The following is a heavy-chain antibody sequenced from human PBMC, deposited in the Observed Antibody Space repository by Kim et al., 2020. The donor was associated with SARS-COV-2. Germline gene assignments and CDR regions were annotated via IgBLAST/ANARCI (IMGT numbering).Heavy chain of an antibody. CDR3: AAGDHWNNRVIDY. CDR1: GFTFSSYA. CDR2: IYSGGSST. Sequence: GGSLRLSCAASGFTFSSYAMSWVRQAPGKGLEWVSVIYSGGSSTYYADSVKGRFTISRDNSKNTLYLQMNSLRAEDTAVYYCAAGDHWNNRVIDYWGQGTLVTVSS. D-gene: IGHD1-1*01. V-gene: IGHV3-23*03. J-gene: IGHJ4*02.